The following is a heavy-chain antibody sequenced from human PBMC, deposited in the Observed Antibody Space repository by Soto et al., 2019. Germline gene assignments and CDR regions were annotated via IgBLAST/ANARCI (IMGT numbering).Heavy chain of an antibody. CDR3: AKYSSSDVCFDY. J-gene: IGHJ4*02. CDR2: ISGSGDTK. CDR1: GFTFSSCS. Sequence: GGSLRLSCASSGFTFSSCSMNWVRQAPGKGLEWVSFISGSGDTKYYADSVKGRFTISRDNAKNSLYLQMSSLRDEDTAVYYRAKYSSSDVCFDYWGQGTLVTVSS. D-gene: IGHD2-8*02. V-gene: IGHV3-48*02.